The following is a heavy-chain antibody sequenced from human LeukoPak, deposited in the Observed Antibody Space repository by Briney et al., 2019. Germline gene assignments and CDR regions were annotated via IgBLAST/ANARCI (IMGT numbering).Heavy chain of an antibody. D-gene: IGHD3-22*01. V-gene: IGHV3-23*01. J-gene: IGHJ4*02. CDR2: ISGSGGST. CDR3: ANSPNYYDSSGYFDC. CDR1: GFTFSSYA. Sequence: GGSLRLSCAASGFTFSSYAMSWVRQAPGKGLEWVSAISGSGGSTYYADSVKGRFTISRDNSKNTLYLQMNSLRAEDTAVYYCANSPNYYDSSGYFDCWGQGTLVTVSS.